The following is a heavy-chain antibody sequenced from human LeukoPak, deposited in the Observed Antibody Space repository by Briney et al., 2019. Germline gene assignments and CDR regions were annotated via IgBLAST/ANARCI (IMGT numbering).Heavy chain of an antibody. V-gene: IGHV4-4*02. Sequence: GSLRPSCAASGFTFSKYWMLWVRQAPGKGLEWIGEINHSGSTNYNPSLKGRVTISVDTSKNQFSLKLSSVTAADTAVYYCARVGVKYGSGRYQSYYMDVWGKGTTVTVSS. J-gene: IGHJ6*03. CDR3: ARVGVKYGSGRYQSYYMDV. CDR1: GFTFSKYW. D-gene: IGHD3-10*01. CDR2: INHSGST.